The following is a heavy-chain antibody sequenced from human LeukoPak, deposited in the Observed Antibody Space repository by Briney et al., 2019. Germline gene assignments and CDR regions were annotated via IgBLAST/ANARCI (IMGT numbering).Heavy chain of an antibody. J-gene: IGHJ4*02. CDR3: ARGQQLGTDY. CDR2: ISGSSGYL. Sequence: PGGSLRLSCTASGFTFSSYSMNWVRQAPGKWLEWASSISGSSGYLFYRDSVKGRFTISRDNAENSLHLLMNSLRDEDTAVYYCARGQQLGTDYWGQGTLVTV. V-gene: IGHV3-21*01. CDR1: GFTFSSYS. D-gene: IGHD6-13*01.